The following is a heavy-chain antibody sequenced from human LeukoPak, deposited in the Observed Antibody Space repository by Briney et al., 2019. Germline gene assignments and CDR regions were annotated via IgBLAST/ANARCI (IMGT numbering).Heavy chain of an antibody. V-gene: IGHV1-46*01. J-gene: IGHJ6*02. Sequence: ASVKVSCKASGYTFTDYYMHWVRQAPGQGLEWMGIINPSGGSTSYAQKFQDRVTMTRDTSTSTVYMELSSLKSEDTAVYYCAREDVVLVDAVRYYYGMDVWGQGTTVTVSS. CDR2: INPSGGST. D-gene: IGHD2-8*01. CDR3: AREDVVLVDAVRYYYGMDV. CDR1: GYTFTDYY.